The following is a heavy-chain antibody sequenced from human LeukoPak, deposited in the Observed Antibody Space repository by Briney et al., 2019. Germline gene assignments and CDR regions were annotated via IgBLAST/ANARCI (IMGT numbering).Heavy chain of an antibody. V-gene: IGHV3-23*01. Sequence: GGFLRLSCAASGFTFSSYAMSWVRPAPGKGLERVSAISGSGGSTYYADSVKGRFTISRDNSKNTLYLQMNSLRAEDTAVYYCAKAERYFDWFDPWAREPWSPSPQ. D-gene: IGHD3-9*01. J-gene: IGHJ5*02. CDR3: AKAERYFDWFDP. CDR2: ISGSGGST. CDR1: GFTFSSYA.